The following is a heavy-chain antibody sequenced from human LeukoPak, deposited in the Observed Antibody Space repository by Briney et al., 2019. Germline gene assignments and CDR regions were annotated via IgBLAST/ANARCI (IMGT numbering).Heavy chain of an antibody. CDR3: ARERPNMCYFDY. CDR1: GYTFTSYY. J-gene: IGHJ4*02. V-gene: IGHV1-46*01. D-gene: IGHD1/OR15-1a*01. Sequence: GASVKVSCKASGYTFTSYYVHWVRQAPGQGPDYMGIISPSAGSTNYAQKFQGRITITRDTSTSTVYMELSSLVSEDTAVYYCARERPNMCYFDYWGQGTLVTVSS. CDR2: ISPSAGST.